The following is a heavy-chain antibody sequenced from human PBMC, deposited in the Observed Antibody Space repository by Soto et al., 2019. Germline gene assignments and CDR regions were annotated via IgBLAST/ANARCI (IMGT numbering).Heavy chain of an antibody. CDR3: ARALGNLRDPYYGMDV. CDR2: IIPIFGTA. CDR1: GGTFSSYA. Sequence: QVQLVQSGAEVKKPGSSVKVSCKASGGTFSSYAISWVRQAPGQGLEWMGGIIPIFGTANYAQKVQGRVTITADKSTSTAYMELSSLRSEDTAVYYCARALGNLRDPYYGMDVWGQGTTVTVSS. V-gene: IGHV1-69*06. J-gene: IGHJ6*02. D-gene: IGHD3-16*01.